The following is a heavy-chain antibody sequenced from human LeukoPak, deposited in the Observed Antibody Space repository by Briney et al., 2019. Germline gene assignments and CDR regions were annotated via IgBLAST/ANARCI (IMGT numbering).Heavy chain of an antibody. J-gene: IGHJ3*02. CDR2: IYHDGNT. V-gene: IGHV4-38-2*02. D-gene: IGHD3-22*01. CDR1: GYSISSGYY. CDR3: ARRPRRNYYDSSGPVLAFDI. Sequence: SETLSLTCSVSGYSISSGYYWGWIRQPPGKGLEWIGNIYHDGNTYYNPSLKSRVTISVDTSKNQFSLKLSSVTAADTAVYYCARRPRRNYYDSSGPVLAFDIWGQGTMVTVSS.